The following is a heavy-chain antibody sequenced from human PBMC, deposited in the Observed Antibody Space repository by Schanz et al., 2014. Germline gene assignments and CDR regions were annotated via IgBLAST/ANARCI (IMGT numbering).Heavy chain of an antibody. CDR1: GYTVSSNY. D-gene: IGHD1-26*01. Sequence: VQLVESGGGLIQPGGSLRLSCAASGYTVSSNYMSWVRQAPGKGLEWVSVIYNGGGGRTYYADSVKGRFTISRDNSKNTMYLQMNSLRAEDTAVYYCVKDLQRELLRDDHYYGMDVWGQGTTVTVSS. V-gene: IGHV3-53*01. CDR2: IYNGGGGRT. CDR3: VKDLQRELLRDDHYYGMDV. J-gene: IGHJ6*02.